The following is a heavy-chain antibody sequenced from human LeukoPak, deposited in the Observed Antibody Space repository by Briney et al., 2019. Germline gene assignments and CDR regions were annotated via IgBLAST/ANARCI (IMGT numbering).Heavy chain of an antibody. V-gene: IGHV1-18*04. Sequence: ASVKVSCKASGYTFTSYGISWVRQAPGQGLEWMGWISAYNGNTNYAQKLRGGVTMTTDTSTSTAYMELRSLRSDDTAVYYCAREVAGTLDNWFDPWGQGTLVTVSS. CDR1: GYTFTSYG. D-gene: IGHD6-19*01. CDR2: ISAYNGNT. J-gene: IGHJ5*02. CDR3: AREVAGTLDNWFDP.